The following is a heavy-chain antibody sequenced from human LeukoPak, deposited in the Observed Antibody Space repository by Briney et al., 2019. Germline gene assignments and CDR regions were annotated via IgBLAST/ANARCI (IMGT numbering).Heavy chain of an antibody. CDR1: EFSFETYW. J-gene: IGHJ6*03. D-gene: IGHD5-24*01. CDR2: INEDGSEK. CDR3: ARGETMDV. V-gene: IGHV3-7*01. Sequence: GSLRLSCVALEFSFETYWMSWVRQAPGKGPEWVANINEDGSEKHYVGSVRGRFTISRDNADNSPHLQMNSLRPEDMAVYYCARGETMDVWGKGTTVTVSS.